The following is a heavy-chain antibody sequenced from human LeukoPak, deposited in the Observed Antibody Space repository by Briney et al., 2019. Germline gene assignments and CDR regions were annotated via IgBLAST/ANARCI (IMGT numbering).Heavy chain of an antibody. Sequence: SETLSLTCTVSGGSISSYYWSWIRQPPGRGLELIGYIHYSGSINSNPSLKSRVTISVDTSKNQFSLRLSSVTAADTAVYYCARVGSYAFDIWGQGTMVTVSS. V-gene: IGHV4-59*12. CDR3: ARVGSYAFDI. J-gene: IGHJ3*02. CDR2: IHYSGSI. CDR1: GGSISSYY.